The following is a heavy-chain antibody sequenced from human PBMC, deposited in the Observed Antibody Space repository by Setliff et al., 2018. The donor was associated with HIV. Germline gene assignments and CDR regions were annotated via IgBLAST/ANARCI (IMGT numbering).Heavy chain of an antibody. Sequence: ASVKVSCKASGYSFARYGLSWVRQAPGQGLEWMGWISGFNGNTKYAQSFQDRVAMTTGTATSTAYREMRGLRSDGTAVYFCARVPYRSAWFSGGHDAFDIWGQGKMVTVSS. CDR1: GYSFARYG. D-gene: IGHD6-19*01. V-gene: IGHV1-18*01. CDR3: ARVPYRSAWFSGGHDAFDI. J-gene: IGHJ3*02. CDR2: ISGFNGNT.